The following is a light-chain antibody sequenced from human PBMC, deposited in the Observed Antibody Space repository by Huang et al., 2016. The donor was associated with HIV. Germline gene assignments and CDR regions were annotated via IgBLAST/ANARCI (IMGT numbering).Light chain of an antibody. CDR1: PRIGNS. CDR3: QQYHEWPRT. CDR2: ETF. V-gene: IGKV3-15*01. J-gene: IGKJ2*01. Sequence: ERVLTQSPGTLSVSPGERATLSCRTSPRIGNSFAWYQLNPGQAPRRIIYETFIRASDIPARFSGGGSEIDFTLTISGLQSEDSAVYYCQQYHEWPRTFGQGTKVEIK.